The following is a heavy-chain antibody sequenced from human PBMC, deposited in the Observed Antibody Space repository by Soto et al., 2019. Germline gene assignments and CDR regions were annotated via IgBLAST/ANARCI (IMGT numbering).Heavy chain of an antibody. CDR3: ARGLISGSHYSGGWYYFDS. V-gene: IGHV4-34*01. CDR2: INHSGSA. J-gene: IGHJ4*02. Sequence: QVQLQQSGAGLLKPSETLSLTCDVYGGSFSGYIWTWIRQTPGKGLQWIGQINHSGSANYNPSLRSRVTISVHTSNSQFSLELSSVTAADTAVYYCARGLISGSHYSGGWYYFDSWGQGTQVTVS. CDR1: GGSFSGYI. D-gene: IGHD1-26*01.